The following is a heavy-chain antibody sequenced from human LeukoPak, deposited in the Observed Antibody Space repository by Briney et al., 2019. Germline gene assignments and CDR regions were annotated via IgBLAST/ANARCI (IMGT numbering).Heavy chain of an antibody. V-gene: IGHV4-34*01. CDR1: GGSFSGYY. J-gene: IGHJ4*02. Sequence: SETLSLTCAVYGGSFSGYYWSWIRQPPGKGLEWIGEINHSGSTNYNPSLKSRVTISVDTSKNQFSLKLSSVTAADTAVYYCARGGYGYFGWLSPFDYWGQGTLVTVSS. CDR3: ARGGYGYFGWLSPFDY. CDR2: INHSGST. D-gene: IGHD3-9*01.